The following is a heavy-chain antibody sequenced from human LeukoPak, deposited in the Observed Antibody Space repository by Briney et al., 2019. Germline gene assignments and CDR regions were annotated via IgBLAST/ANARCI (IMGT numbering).Heavy chain of an antibody. D-gene: IGHD3-22*01. V-gene: IGHV3-9*01. CDR3: AKDVLDYYESSGLGDYAFDI. J-gene: IGHJ3*02. CDR2: ISWNSGTI. Sequence: PGGSLRLSCAGSGFTFGDYAIHWVRQAPGKGLEWVSGISWNSGTIDYADSVKGRFTISRDNAKNSLFLQMNGLRAEDTALYYCAKDVLDYYESSGLGDYAFDIWGQGTMVTVSS. CDR1: GFTFGDYA.